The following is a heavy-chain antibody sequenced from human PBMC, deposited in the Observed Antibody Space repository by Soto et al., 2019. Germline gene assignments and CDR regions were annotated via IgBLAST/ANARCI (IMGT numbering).Heavy chain of an antibody. D-gene: IGHD6-13*01. V-gene: IGHV2-5*02. CDR1: GFSLSTSGVG. CDR2: IYWDDDK. Sequence: QITLKESGPTLVKPTQTLTLTCTFSGFSLSTSGVGVGWIRQPPEKALEWLALIYWDDDKRYSPSLKSRLTITXHXSXNXXVLTMTNVDPVDTATYYCAHSKDYSSRWYTLDFDYWGQGTLVTVSS. CDR3: AHSKDYSSRWYTLDFDY. J-gene: IGHJ4*02.